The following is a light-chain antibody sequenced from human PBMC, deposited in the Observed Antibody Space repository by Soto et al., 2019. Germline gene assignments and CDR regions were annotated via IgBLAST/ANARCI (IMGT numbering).Light chain of an antibody. CDR3: QQSYSTPSCT. CDR2: AAS. Sequence: DIQMTQSPSSLSASVGDRVTITCRASQSISSYLNWYQQKPGKAPKLLIYAASSLQSGVPSRFSGSGSGTDFSLTISSLQPEDFATYYCQQSYSTPSCTFGQGTKLDIK. CDR1: QSISSY. J-gene: IGKJ2*02. V-gene: IGKV1-39*01.